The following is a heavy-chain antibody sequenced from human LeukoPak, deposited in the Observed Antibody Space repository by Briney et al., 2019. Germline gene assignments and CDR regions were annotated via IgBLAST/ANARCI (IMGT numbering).Heavy chain of an antibody. CDR3: ARLGYCSSTSCLRDAFDI. CDR2: ISAYNGNT. Sequence: GASVKVSCKASGYTFTSYGISWVRQAPGQGLEWMGWISAYNGNTNYAQKLQGRVTMTTDTSTSTAYMELRSLRSDDTAVYYCARLGYCSSTSCLRDAFDIWGQGTMVTVSS. J-gene: IGHJ3*02. CDR1: GYTFTSYG. D-gene: IGHD2-2*01. V-gene: IGHV1-18*01.